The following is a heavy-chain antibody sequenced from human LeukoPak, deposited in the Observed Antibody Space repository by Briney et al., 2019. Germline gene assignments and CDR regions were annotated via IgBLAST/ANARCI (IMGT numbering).Heavy chain of an antibody. J-gene: IGHJ6*03. CDR3: ARGDIVVVPAAIGYMDV. CDR1: GYTFTSYG. CDR2: IGAFNGNT. V-gene: IGHV1-18*01. D-gene: IGHD2-2*01. Sequence: ASVTVSCTASGYTFTSYGISWVRQAPGQGLEWMGWIGAFNGNTNYAQKLQGRVTMTTDTSTSTAYMELSSLRSEDTAVYYCARGDIVVVPAAIGYMDVWGKGTTVTVSS.